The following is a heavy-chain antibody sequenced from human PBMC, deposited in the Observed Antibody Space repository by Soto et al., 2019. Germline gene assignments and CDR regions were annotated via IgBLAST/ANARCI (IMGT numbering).Heavy chain of an antibody. CDR2: IYYSGST. V-gene: IGHV4-59*08. J-gene: IGHJ5*02. CDR1: GGSISSYY. CDR3: SRRAPEGFDP. Sequence: SETLSLTCTVSGGSISSYYWILIRQPPGKGLEWIGYIYYSGSTNYNPSLKSRVTISVDTSKNQFSLKLSSVTAADTALYYCSRRAPEGFDPWGRGTLVTVSS.